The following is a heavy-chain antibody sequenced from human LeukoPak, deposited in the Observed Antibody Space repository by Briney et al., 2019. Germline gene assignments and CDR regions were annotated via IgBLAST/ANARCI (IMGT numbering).Heavy chain of an antibody. Sequence: ASVKVSCKASGYIFINYYMHWVRQAPGQGLEWMGIINPSGGSTSYAQKFQGRVTMTRDTSISTAYMELSSLRSEDTAVYSCARGPPNWGFDYWGQGPLVTVSS. V-gene: IGHV1-46*01. J-gene: IGHJ4*02. CDR1: GYIFINYY. CDR3: ARGPPNWGFDY. D-gene: IGHD7-27*01. CDR2: INPSGGST.